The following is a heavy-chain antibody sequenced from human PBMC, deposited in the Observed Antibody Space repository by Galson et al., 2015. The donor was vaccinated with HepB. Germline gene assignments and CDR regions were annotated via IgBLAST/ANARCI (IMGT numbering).Heavy chain of an antibody. J-gene: IGHJ6*03. CDR2: ISHSEST. D-gene: IGHD6-6*01. V-gene: IGHV4-34*01. Sequence: LRLSCAASGFTFSSYWSWIRQPPGKGLEWIGEISHSESTNYNPSLKSRVTISIDTSKNQFSLKLTSVTAADTALYYCARGSKAARPSYYYYMDVWGKGTTVTVSS. CDR3: ARGSKAARPSYYYYMDV. CDR1: GFTFSSY.